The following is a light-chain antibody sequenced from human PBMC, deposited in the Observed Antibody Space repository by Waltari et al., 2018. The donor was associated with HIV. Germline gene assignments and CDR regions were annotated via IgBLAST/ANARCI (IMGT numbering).Light chain of an antibody. J-gene: IGLJ2*01. V-gene: IGLV1-51*01. CDR3: GTWDSSLSGVV. CDR2: DNN. Sequence: QSVLTQPPSVSAAPGQKLTISCSGSSSNIGKNFVSWFKQLPGTAPKLLIYDNNKRPSGIPDRFSGSKSGTSATLGITGLQTGDEADYYCGTWDSSLSGVVFGGGTKLTVL. CDR1: SSNIGKNF.